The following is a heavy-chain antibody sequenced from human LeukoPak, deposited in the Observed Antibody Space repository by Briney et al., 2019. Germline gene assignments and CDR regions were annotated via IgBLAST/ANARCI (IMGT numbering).Heavy chain of an antibody. Sequence: PSQSLSLTCIVDGGSVSSGSYYWNWLRQPPGNGLEGIGYFYYRWSTNYNPSLKSRVTISVDTSKNQFSLKLSSVTAADTAVYYCARRVAELSGFDYWGKGTLVTVSS. D-gene: IGHD3-10*01. CDR2: FYYRWST. CDR1: GGSVSSGSYY. V-gene: IGHV4-61*01. CDR3: ARRVAELSGFDY. J-gene: IGHJ4*02.